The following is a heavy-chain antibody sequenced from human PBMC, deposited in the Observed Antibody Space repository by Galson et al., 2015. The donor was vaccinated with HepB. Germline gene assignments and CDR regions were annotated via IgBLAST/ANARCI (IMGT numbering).Heavy chain of an antibody. J-gene: IGHJ4*02. Sequence: PALVKPTQTLTLTCTFSGFSLSTSGMRVSWIRQPPGKALEWLARIDWDDDKFYSTSLKTRLTISKDTSKNQVVLTMTNMDPVDTATYYCARSRPVMGGGDCYDYWGQGTLVTVSS. CDR2: IDWDDDK. CDR1: GFSLSTSGMR. V-gene: IGHV2-70*04. D-gene: IGHD2-21*01. CDR3: ARSRPVMGGGDCYDY.